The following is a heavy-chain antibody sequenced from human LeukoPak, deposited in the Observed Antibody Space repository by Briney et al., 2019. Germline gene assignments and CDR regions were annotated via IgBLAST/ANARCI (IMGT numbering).Heavy chain of an antibody. Sequence: KTGGSLRISCAASGFTFSSYTMTWVRQAPGKGLEWVSSISSSSSYIYYGDSVKGRFTISRDNAKKSLFLQMNSLRAEDTAVYYCATQRDGYNAPFDYWGQGTLVTVSS. CDR3: ATQRDGYNAPFDY. CDR2: ISSSSSYI. J-gene: IGHJ4*02. CDR1: GFTFSSYT. D-gene: IGHD5-24*01. V-gene: IGHV3-21*01.